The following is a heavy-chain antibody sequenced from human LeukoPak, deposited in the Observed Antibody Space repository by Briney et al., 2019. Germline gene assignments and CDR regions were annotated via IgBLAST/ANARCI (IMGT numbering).Heavy chain of an antibody. CDR1: GYTFTTYY. Sequence: GASVKVSCKASGYTFTTYYIHWVRQAPGQGLEWMGIINPSGGGTSYAQKFQGRVTMTRDMSTSTVYMELSSLRSEDTAVYSCARGGGDPRWLDPWGQGTLVTVSS. CDR2: INPSGGGT. V-gene: IGHV1-46*01. D-gene: IGHD6-25*01. J-gene: IGHJ5*02. CDR3: ARGGGDPRWLDP.